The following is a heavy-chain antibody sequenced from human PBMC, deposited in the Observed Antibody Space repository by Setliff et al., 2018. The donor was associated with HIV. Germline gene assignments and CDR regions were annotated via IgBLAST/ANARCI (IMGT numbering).Heavy chain of an antibody. J-gene: IGHJ4*02. CDR3: ARVRGRGYYTLLYYFDD. CDR1: GFTFSDYW. CDR2: IKQDGTI. V-gene: IGHV3-7*03. D-gene: IGHD3-3*01. Sequence: GGSLRLSCAASGFTFSDYWMTWVRQAPGRGLEWVANIKQDGTIYYADSVKGRFTISRDNAKNSLYLQMNSLRAEDTAVYYCARVRGRGYYTLLYYFDDWGQGTLVTVSS.